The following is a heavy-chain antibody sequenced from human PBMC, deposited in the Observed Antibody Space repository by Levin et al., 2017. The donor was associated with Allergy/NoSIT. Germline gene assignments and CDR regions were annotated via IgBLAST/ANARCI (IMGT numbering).Heavy chain of an antibody. CDR3: ARDGSHWDFDI. Sequence: GASVKVSCKASQYTFINSYIHWVRQAPGQGLEWMGVIRPSGHTNYAPKFQGRLTMTRDTSTSTVFMEMTGLSSEETAMFYCARDGSHWDFDIWGQGTMVTVSS. CDR1: QYTFINSY. CDR2: IRPSGHT. D-gene: IGHD1-26*01. V-gene: IGHV1-46*01. J-gene: IGHJ3*02.